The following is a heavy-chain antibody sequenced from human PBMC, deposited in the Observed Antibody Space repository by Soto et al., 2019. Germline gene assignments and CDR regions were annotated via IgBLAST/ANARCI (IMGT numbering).Heavy chain of an antibody. V-gene: IGHV3-48*01. CDR3: ARESGSYLDSDY. Sequence: EVQLVESGGGLVQPGGSLRLSCAASGFTFSSYSMNWVRQAPGKGLEWVSYISSSSTIYYADSVKGRFTISRDNAKNSLYLQMNSLRAEDTAVYYCARESGSYLDSDYWGQGTLVTVSS. D-gene: IGHD1-26*01. J-gene: IGHJ4*02. CDR1: GFTFSSYS. CDR2: ISSSSTI.